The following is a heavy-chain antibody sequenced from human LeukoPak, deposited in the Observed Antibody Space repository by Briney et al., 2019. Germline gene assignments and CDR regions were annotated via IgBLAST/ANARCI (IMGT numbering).Heavy chain of an antibody. CDR2: INPNTGET. D-gene: IGHD6-19*01. V-gene: IGHV1-2*02. CDR3: ARGRIIAVPGTDWFDP. CDR1: GNTFTGNF. J-gene: IGHJ5*02. Sequence: ASVKVSCKASGNTFTGNFMHWLRQAPGQGLEWMRWINPNTGETNYAQNFQDRVTMTRDTSITTVYMELSRLTSGDTAVYYCARGRIIAVPGTDWFDPWGQGTLVTVSS.